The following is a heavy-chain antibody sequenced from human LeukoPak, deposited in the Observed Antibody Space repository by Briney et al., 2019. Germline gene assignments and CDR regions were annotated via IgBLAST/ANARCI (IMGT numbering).Heavy chain of an antibody. V-gene: IGHV1-2*02. D-gene: IGHD3-10*01. CDR1: GYTFTGYY. Sequence: ASVKVSCKASGYTFTGYYMHWVRQAPGQGLEWKGWINPNSGGTNYAQKFQGRVTMTRDTSISTAYMELSRLRSDDTAVYYCARAPTDYYGSGSYYYGMDVWGQGTTVTVSS. CDR2: INPNSGGT. CDR3: ARAPTDYYGSGSYYYGMDV. J-gene: IGHJ6*02.